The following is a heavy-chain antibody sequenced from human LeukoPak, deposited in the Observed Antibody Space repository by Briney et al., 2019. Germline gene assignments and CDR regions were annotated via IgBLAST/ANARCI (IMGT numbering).Heavy chain of an antibody. CDR3: ARDGYCSSTTCCNWFDP. D-gene: IGHD2-2*03. CDR1: GASISSGGYY. V-gene: IGHV4-31*03. J-gene: IGHJ5*02. Sequence: SSETLSLTCTVSGASISSGGYYWSWIRQHPGKGLEWIGYIYSSGSTDYNPSLKSRVTISVDTSKNQFSLKLTSVTAADTAVYYCARDGYCSSTTCCNWFDPWGQGTLVTVSS. CDR2: IYSSGST.